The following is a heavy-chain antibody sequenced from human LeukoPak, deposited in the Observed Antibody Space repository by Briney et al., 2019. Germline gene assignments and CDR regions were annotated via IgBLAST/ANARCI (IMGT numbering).Heavy chain of an antibody. CDR2: VSYDETNK. V-gene: IGHV3-30-3*01. CDR3: ARAFGCSGTSGHARGEYYYYVMDV. CDR1: ASTFSNDA. J-gene: IGHJ6*02. D-gene: IGHD2-2*01. Sequence: GGSLRLSCAASASTFSNDAIHWVRQAPGKGLEWVAVVSYDETNKYYADSVKGRFTISRDNSKNTVYLQMSSLRAEDTAMYYCARAFGCSGTSGHARGEYYYYVMDVWAKGPRSPSP.